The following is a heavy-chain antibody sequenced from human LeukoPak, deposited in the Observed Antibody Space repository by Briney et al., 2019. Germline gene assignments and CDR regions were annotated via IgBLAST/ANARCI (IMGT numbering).Heavy chain of an antibody. V-gene: IGHV4-59*01. CDR1: GGSISSYY. CDR2: IYYSGST. CDR3: ARAPYYDFWSGYPSD. Sequence: PSETLSLTCTVSGGSISSYYWSWIRQPPGKGLEWIGYIYYSGSTNYNPSLKSRVTISVDTSKNQFSLKLSSVTAADTAVYYCARAPYYDFWSGYPSDWGQGTLVTVSS. D-gene: IGHD3-3*01. J-gene: IGHJ4*02.